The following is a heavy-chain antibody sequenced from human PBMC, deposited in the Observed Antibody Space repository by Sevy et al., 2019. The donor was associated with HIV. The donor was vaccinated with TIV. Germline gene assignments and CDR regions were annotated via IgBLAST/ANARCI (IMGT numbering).Heavy chain of an antibody. CDR1: DYSFRTYW. CDR3: ARHHASYGVTGYYYYSGLDV. V-gene: IGHV5-51*01. Sequence: GEALKISCKGSDYSFRTYWIGWVRQMPGKGLEWMGIIYPDDSDTRYSPSFQGQVTISADKSINTAYLQWNSLRASDSAMYYCARHHASYGVTGYYYYSGLDVWGQGTTVTVSS. D-gene: IGHD4-17*01. J-gene: IGHJ6*02. CDR2: IYPDDSDT.